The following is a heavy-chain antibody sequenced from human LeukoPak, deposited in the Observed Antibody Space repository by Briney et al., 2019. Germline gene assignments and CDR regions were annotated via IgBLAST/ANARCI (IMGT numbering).Heavy chain of an antibody. Sequence: GASVKVSCKASGYTFTGYYMHWVRQAPGQGLEWMGWINPNSGGTNYAQKFQGRVTMTRDTSISTAYMELSRLRSDDTAVYYCARGSRASQYYYGSGSYYPFDYWGQGTLVTVSS. CDR1: GYTFTGYY. CDR2: INPNSGGT. J-gene: IGHJ4*02. D-gene: IGHD3-10*01. V-gene: IGHV1-2*02. CDR3: ARGSRASQYYYGSGSYYPFDY.